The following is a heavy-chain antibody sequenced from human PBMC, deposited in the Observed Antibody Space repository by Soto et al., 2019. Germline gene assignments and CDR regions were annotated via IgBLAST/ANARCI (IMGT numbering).Heavy chain of an antibody. CDR1: GFTFSSYS. Sequence: EVQLVESGGVLVQPGGSLRLSCAASGFTFSSYSMNWFRQAHGQGLEGVSYISSSRSTIYYADSVKGRFTISRDNAKNSLCLQMNSLRAEDTAVYYCARDLNYGLCDYWGQGTLVTVSS. CDR2: ISSSRSTI. J-gene: IGHJ4*02. CDR3: ARDLNYGLCDY. D-gene: IGHD4-17*01. V-gene: IGHV3-48*01.